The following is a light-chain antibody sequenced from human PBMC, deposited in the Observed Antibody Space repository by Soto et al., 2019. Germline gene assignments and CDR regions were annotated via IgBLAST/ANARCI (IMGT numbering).Light chain of an antibody. CDR2: RAS. Sequence: EIVLTQSPDTLSLSPGERATLSCRASQSVSSALLAWYQQKPGQAPRLLIYRASTRATGIPDRFTGSGSGTDFTLTSSRLEPEDVAGYYCQQDESSPLTFGGGTKVEIK. V-gene: IGKV3-20*01. CDR1: QSVSSAL. CDR3: QQDESSPLT. J-gene: IGKJ4*01.